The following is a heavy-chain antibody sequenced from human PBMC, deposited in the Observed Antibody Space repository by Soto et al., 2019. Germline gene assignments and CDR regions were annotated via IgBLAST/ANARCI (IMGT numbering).Heavy chain of an antibody. CDR1: GYTFTGYY. CDR2: INPNSGGT. Sequence: ASVKVSCKASGYTFTGYYMHWVRQAPGQGLEWMGWINPNSGGTNYAQKFQGRVTMTRDTSISTAYMELSRLRSDDTAVYYCASQDFWSGYDYYYYGMDVWGQGTTVTVSS. D-gene: IGHD3-3*01. CDR3: ASQDFWSGYDYYYYGMDV. V-gene: IGHV1-2*02. J-gene: IGHJ6*02.